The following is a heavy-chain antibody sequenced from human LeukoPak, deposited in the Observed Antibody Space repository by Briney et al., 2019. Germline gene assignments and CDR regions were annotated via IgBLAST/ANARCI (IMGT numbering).Heavy chain of an antibody. J-gene: IGHJ4*02. Sequence: SETLSLTCTVSGGSISSYHWSWIRQPPGKGLEWIGYIYYSGNTNYNPSLKSRVTISVETSKNQFSLKVTSVTAADTAVYFCAGWFSLGSSSSAWYSPNYFVSGGGGTLVTVSS. CDR3: AGWFSLGSSSSAWYSPNYFVS. CDR1: GGSISSYH. D-gene: IGHD6-19*01. CDR2: IYYSGNT. V-gene: IGHV4-59*01.